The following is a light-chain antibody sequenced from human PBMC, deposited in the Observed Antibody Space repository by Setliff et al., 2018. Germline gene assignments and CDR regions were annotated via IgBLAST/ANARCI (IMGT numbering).Light chain of an antibody. Sequence: QSVLTQPASMSGSPGQSITISCTGTSSDIGAYTYVSWYQQHPGKAPKLLISNVSNRPSGVSHRFSGSKSGNTASLTVSGLQAEDEADYYCISYAGSNNYVFGTGTKV. J-gene: IGLJ1*01. V-gene: IGLV2-14*03. CDR2: NVS. CDR1: SSDIGAYTY. CDR3: ISYAGSNNYV.